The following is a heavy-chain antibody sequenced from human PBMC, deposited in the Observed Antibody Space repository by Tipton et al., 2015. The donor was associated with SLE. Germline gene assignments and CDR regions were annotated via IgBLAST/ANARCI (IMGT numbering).Heavy chain of an antibody. Sequence: TLSLTCTVSGYFISSGYYWGWIRQPPGKGLEWIGSIYHSGSTYYNPPLKSRVTISVDTSKNQFSLKLSSVAAADTAVYYCARTIVGAGYFDYWGQGTLVTVSS. CDR3: ARTIVGAGYFDY. D-gene: IGHD3-3*01. CDR2: IYHSGST. V-gene: IGHV4-38-2*02. J-gene: IGHJ4*02. CDR1: GYFISSGYY.